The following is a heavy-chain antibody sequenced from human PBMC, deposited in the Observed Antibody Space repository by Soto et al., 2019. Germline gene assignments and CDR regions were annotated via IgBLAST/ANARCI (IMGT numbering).Heavy chain of an antibody. D-gene: IGHD3-10*01. Sequence: SETLSLTCAVYGGSFSGYYWSWIRQPPGKGLEWIGEINHSGSTNYNPSLKSRVTISVDNSKNTLHLHMTSLRAEDTAVYYCAKQTGSGSYYNVGSGGHFDHWGQGTLVTVSS. CDR2: INHSGST. CDR3: AKQTGSGSYYNVGSGGHFDH. J-gene: IGHJ4*02. CDR1: GGSFSGYY. V-gene: IGHV4-34*01.